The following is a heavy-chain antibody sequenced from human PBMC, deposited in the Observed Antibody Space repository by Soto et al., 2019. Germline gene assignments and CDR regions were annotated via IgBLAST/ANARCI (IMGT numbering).Heavy chain of an antibody. D-gene: IGHD2-15*01. CDR1: GVSITSYK. Sequence: QVQLQESGPGLVKPSETLSLTCTVSGVSITSYKWSWIRQSPGKGLEWIAYMYSSGSSSYSPPLQSRVTMAVDTSRNQFFLQLNSAPAADTAVYYCAREWSAFDYWGQGLLVTVSS. V-gene: IGHV4-59*01. CDR3: AREWSAFDY. J-gene: IGHJ4*02. CDR2: MYSSGSS.